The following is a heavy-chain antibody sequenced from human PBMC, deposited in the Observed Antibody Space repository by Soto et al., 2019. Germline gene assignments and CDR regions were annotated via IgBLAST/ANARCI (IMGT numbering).Heavy chain of an antibody. CDR2: IYYRGRP. J-gene: IGHJ6*02. CDR3: AREGAASYSYYYGTDV. CDR1: GGSISSGDAY. V-gene: IGHV4-30-4*01. Sequence: QVQLQESGPGLVKPSQTLSLTCTVSGGSISSGDAYWSWIRQSPGKGLEWIGYIYYRGRPFYNPSIESRATISVDTSKNQFSLKLNSVTAADTAVYYCAREGAASYSYYYGTDVWGQGTTVTVSS. D-gene: IGHD3-16*01.